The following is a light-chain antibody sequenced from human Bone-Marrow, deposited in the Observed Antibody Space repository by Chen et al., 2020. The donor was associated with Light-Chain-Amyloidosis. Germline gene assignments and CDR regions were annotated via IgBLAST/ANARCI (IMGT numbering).Light chain of an antibody. CDR3: QVWDRSSDRPV. CDR1: NIGSTS. CDR2: DDS. V-gene: IGLV3-21*02. Sequence: SYVLTQPSSVSVAPGQTATSALGGNNIGSTSVHWYQQTPGQAPLLVVYDDSGRPSGIPERLSGSNAGNTATLTISRVEAGDEADYYCQVWDRSSDRPVFGGGTKLTVL. J-gene: IGLJ3*02.